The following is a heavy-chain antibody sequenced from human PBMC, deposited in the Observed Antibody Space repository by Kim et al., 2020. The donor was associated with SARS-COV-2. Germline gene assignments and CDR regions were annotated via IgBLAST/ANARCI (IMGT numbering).Heavy chain of an antibody. CDR1: GGSISSSNW. CDR2: IYHSGST. Sequence: SETLSLTCAVSGGSISSSNWWSWVRQPPGKGLEWIGEIYHSGSTNYNPSLKSRVTISVDKSKNQFSLKLSSVTAADTAVYYCARDLVGAGNYGMDVWGQGTTVTVSS. J-gene: IGHJ6*02. V-gene: IGHV4-4*02. CDR3: ARDLVGAGNYGMDV. D-gene: IGHD2-15*01.